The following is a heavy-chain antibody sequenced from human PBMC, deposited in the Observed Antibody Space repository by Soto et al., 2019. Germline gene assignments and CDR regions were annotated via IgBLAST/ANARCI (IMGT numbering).Heavy chain of an antibody. D-gene: IGHD3-16*02. CDR3: ARELYRESDGALDF. CDR2: TGYEGGFE. V-gene: IGHV3-30*03. J-gene: IGHJ3*01. Sequence: QVQLGESGGDVVQPGRCLRLSCAVSGFTVRSLCMHSVRHAPGKWPEWVAVTGYEGGFEHYADSVKGRLTISRDNSMNTIYLQMNSLRAEDTAIDYCARELYRESDGALDFWGRGTVVTVSS. CDR1: GFTVRSLC.